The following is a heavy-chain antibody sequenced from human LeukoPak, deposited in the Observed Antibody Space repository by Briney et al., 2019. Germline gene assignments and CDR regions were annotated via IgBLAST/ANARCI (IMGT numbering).Heavy chain of an antibody. J-gene: IGHJ4*02. CDR2: ISSDGSEK. V-gene: IGHV3-30*18. D-gene: IGHD6-13*01. CDR3: AKDLYTSSWYTDY. CDR1: GLSFSRYG. Sequence: PGRSLRLSCTASGLSFSRYGMHWIRQAPGRGLEWVASISSDGSEKYYADSVKGRFAISRDNSKNTLWLQMNRLRVEDTAIYHCAKDLYTSSWYTDYWGQGTLVTVSS.